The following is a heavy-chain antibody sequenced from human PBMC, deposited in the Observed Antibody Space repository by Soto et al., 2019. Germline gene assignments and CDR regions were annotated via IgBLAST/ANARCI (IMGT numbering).Heavy chain of an antibody. CDR2: INAGNGNT. CDR1: GYTFTSYA. J-gene: IGHJ6*02. CDR3: ARADLKTGYYYYGMDV. V-gene: IGHV1-3*01. Sequence: QVQLVQSGAEVKKPGASVKVSCKASGYTFTSYAMHWVRQAPGQRLEWMGWINAGNGNTKYSQKFQGRVTITRDTYASTAYMELSSLRSEDTAVYYCARADLKTGYYYYGMDVWGQGTTVTVSS.